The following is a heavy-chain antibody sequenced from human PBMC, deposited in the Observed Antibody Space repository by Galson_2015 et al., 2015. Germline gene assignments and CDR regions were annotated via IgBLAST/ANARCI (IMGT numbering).Heavy chain of an antibody. J-gene: IGHJ6*02. Sequence: SVKVSCKASGGTFSSYAISWVRQAPGQGLEWMGGIIPIFGTANYAQKFQGRVTITADESTSTAYMELSSLRSEDTAVYYCARDLGYCSSTSCLPYYYYGMDVWGQGTTVTVSS. CDR3: ARDLGYCSSTSCLPYYYYGMDV. D-gene: IGHD2-2*01. CDR2: IIPIFGTA. V-gene: IGHV1-69*13. CDR1: GGTFSSYA.